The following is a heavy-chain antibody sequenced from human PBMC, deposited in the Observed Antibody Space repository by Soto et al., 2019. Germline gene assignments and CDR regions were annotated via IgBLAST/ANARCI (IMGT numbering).Heavy chain of an antibody. CDR3: AKDHRRARRSHDAFDI. Sequence: PGGSLRLSCAASGFTFSSYAMSWVRQAPGKGLEWVSAISGSGGSTYYADSVKGRFTISRDNSKNTLYLQMNSLRAEDTAVYYCAKDHRRARRSHDAFDIWGQGTMVTVSS. V-gene: IGHV3-23*01. CDR1: GFTFSSYA. CDR2: ISGSGGST. J-gene: IGHJ3*02.